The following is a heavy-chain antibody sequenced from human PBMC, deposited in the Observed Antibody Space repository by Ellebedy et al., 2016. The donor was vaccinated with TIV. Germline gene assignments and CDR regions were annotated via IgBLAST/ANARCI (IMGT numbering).Heavy chain of an antibody. V-gene: IGHV4-39*02. CDR3: ARRTYLLFDS. Sequence: MPSETLSLTCVVSGDSISSSNSYWGWVRQPPGKGLEWIGSISTSRYTYYNSSLESRITLSLDTSKNHFSLTLSSVTAADTAVYFCARRTYLLFDSWGPGTLVTVSS. D-gene: IGHD2-8*01. J-gene: IGHJ4*02. CDR2: ISTSRYT. CDR1: GDSISSSNSY.